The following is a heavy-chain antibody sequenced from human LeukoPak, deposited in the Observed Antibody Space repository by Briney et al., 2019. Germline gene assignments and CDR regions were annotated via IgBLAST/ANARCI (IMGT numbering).Heavy chain of an antibody. CDR2: IHHSGST. D-gene: IGHD3-3*01. J-gene: IGHJ4*02. CDR1: GGSFSGYY. V-gene: IGHV4-34*01. Sequence: SETLSLTCAVYGGSFSGYYWSWIRQPPRKGLEWIGEIHHSGSTNYNPSLKSRVTISVDTSKNQFSLKLSSVTAADTAVYYCARGRRYYDFWSGYAYWGQGTLVTVSS. CDR3: ARGRRYYDFWSGYAY.